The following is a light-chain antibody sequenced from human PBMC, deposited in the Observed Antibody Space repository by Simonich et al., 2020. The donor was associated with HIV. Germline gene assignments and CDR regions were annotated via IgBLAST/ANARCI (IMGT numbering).Light chain of an antibody. Sequence: QSALTQPASVSGSPGQSITISCTGTSSDVGGYNYFSWYQQHPGKAPKLMIYDVSNRPSGVSNRFSGSKSGNTASLTISGLQAEDEADYYCCSYAGSSTFRVFGGGTKLTVL. J-gene: IGLJ3*02. CDR3: CSYAGSSTFRV. CDR1: SSDVGGYNY. CDR2: DVS. V-gene: IGLV2-14*03.